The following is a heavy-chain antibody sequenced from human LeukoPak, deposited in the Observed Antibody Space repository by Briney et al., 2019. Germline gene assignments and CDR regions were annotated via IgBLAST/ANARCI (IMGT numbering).Heavy chain of an antibody. CDR3: ARVGDWNDLVY. Sequence: PSETLSLTCTVSGGSISSYYWSWVRQVPGKGLEWIGYIYYTGGTNYNPSLKSRVTISVDTPKNQFSLKLRSVSAADTAVYYCARVGDWNDLVYWGQGTLVTVTS. J-gene: IGHJ4*02. CDR1: GGSISSYY. D-gene: IGHD1-1*01. CDR2: IYYTGGT. V-gene: IGHV4-59*01.